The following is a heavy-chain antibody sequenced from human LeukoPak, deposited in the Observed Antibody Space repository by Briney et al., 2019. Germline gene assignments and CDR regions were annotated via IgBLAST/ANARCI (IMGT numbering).Heavy chain of an antibody. J-gene: IGHJ4*02. CDR2: IKEDGSDK. D-gene: IGHD6-19*01. V-gene: IGHV3-7*01. CDR3: ARGSGWTDY. CDR1: GFTVSSNY. Sequence: AGGSLRLSCAASGFTVSSNYMTWVRQAPGKGLEWVANIKEDGSDKYYVDSVKGRFTISRDNAKNSVYLQMNSLRAEDTAVYYCARGSGWTDYWGQGTLVTVSS.